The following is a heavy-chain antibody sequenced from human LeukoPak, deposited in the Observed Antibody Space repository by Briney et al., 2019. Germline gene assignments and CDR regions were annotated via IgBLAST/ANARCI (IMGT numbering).Heavy chain of an antibody. CDR3: ARPTHDYSNYYFDY. D-gene: IGHD4-11*01. Sequence: ASVKVSCKASGYTFTGYYMHWVRQAPGQGLEWMGWINPNSGGTNYAQKFQGRVTMTRDTSISTAYMELSRLRSDDTAVYYCARPTHDYSNYYFDYWAQGTLVTVSS. CDR1: GYTFTGYY. CDR2: INPNSGGT. J-gene: IGHJ4*02. V-gene: IGHV1-2*02.